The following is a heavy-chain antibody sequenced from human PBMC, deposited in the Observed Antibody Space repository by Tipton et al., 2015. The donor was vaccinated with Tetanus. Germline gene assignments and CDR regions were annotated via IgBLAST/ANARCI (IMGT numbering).Heavy chain of an antibody. CDR2: VDPRDSSA. CDR3: ARRRSAVLSGAYHWYFDL. V-gene: IGHV5-51*01. D-gene: IGHD3-3*01. J-gene: IGHJ2*01. Sequence: VQLVQSGAEVRKPGESLKISCQGSGYNFSHHSIGWVRQLPGRGLEWMGIVDPRDSSATYGPSFQGQVTISADRSINVAYLQWGSLKASDTGLYYCARRRSAVLSGAYHWYFDLWGRGTLVGVSS. CDR1: GYNFSHHS.